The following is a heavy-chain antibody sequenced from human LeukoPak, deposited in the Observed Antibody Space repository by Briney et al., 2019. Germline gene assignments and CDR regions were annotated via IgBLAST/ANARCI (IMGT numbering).Heavy chain of an antibody. D-gene: IGHD3-10*01. CDR1: GYTFTGYY. CDR3: ARANDYYGSGSLTESYYYYMNV. V-gene: IGHV1-8*02. Sequence: ASVKVSCKASGYTFTGYYMHWVRQAPGQGLEWMGWINPNSGNTGYAQKFQGRVTMTRNTSISTAYMELSSLRSGDTAVYYCARANDYYGSGSLTESYYYYMNVWGKGTTVTVSS. CDR2: INPNSGNT. J-gene: IGHJ6*03.